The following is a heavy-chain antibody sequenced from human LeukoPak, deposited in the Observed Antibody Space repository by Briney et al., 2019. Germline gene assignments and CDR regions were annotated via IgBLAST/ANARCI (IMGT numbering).Heavy chain of an antibody. CDR2: IYYSGST. J-gene: IGHJ1*01. CDR1: GVSVSSGSYY. Sequence: SETLSLTCTVSGVSVSSGSYYWSWIRQPPGKGLEWIGYIYYSGSTTYNPSLKSRVTISVDTSKNQFSLKLSSVAAADTAVYYCARGGPYHYDRSDWINWGQGTLVTVSS. D-gene: IGHD3-22*01. CDR3: ARGGPYHYDRSDWIN. V-gene: IGHV4-61*01.